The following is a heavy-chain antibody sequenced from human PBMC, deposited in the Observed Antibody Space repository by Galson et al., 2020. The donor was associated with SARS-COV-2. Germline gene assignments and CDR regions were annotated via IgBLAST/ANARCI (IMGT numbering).Heavy chain of an antibody. CDR2: INPNSGGT. D-gene: IGHD3-22*01. J-gene: IGHJ2*01. CDR1: GYTFTGYY. CDR3: ARELGDYYDSSPGGYFDL. V-gene: IGHV1-2*02. Sequence: ASVKVSCKASGYTFTGYYMHWVRQAPGQGLEWMGWINPNSGGTNYAQKFQGRVTMTRDTSISTAYMELSRLRSDDTAVYYCARELGDYYDSSPGGYFDLWGRGTLVTVSS.